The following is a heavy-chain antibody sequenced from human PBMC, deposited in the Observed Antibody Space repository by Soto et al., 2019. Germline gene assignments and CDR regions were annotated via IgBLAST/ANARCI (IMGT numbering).Heavy chain of an antibody. CDR2: IGGSGAST. Sequence: EVQLLESGGGLVQPGGSLRLSCAASGFTFSDYAMNWVRQAPGKGLEWVSSIGGSGASTYYADSVKGRFTISRDDSKNTLHLQLSSLRAEDTAIYYCAKDPVPLIYCSGAGCCFDSWGRGTLVTVSS. J-gene: IGHJ4*02. CDR3: AKDPVPLIYCSGAGCCFDS. D-gene: IGHD2-15*01. V-gene: IGHV3-23*01. CDR1: GFTFSDYA.